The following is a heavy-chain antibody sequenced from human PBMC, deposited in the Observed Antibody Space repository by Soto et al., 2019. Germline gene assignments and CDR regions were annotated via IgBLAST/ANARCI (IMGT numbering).Heavy chain of an antibody. V-gene: IGHV5-51*03. Sequence: VQLVQSGAEVKKSGESLKISCKGFGFTFSNHWIAWVRHMPGRGLEWMGIIYGGDSDTRYSPSFQGQVTISVDKSISTVYLQWRSLKASDSALYFCTGRFGHCTGETCLDVWGGGTSVTVSS. D-gene: IGHD2-8*02. CDR3: TGRFGHCTGETCLDV. CDR1: GFTFSNHW. CDR2: IYGGDSDT. J-gene: IGHJ6*04.